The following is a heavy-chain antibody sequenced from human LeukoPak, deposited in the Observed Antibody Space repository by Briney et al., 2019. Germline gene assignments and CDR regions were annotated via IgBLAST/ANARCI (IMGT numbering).Heavy chain of an antibody. CDR1: GFTFSSYW. CDR3: ARGEDYGGNDYYFDS. Sequence: GGSLRLSCAASGFTFSSYWMHWVRQAPGKGLVWVSRINWNGGSTAYADSVKGRFTISRDNAKNSLYLQMNSLRAEDTALYYCARGEDYGGNDYYFDSWGQGTLVTVSS. J-gene: IGHJ4*02. D-gene: IGHD4-23*01. V-gene: IGHV3-20*04. CDR2: INWNGGST.